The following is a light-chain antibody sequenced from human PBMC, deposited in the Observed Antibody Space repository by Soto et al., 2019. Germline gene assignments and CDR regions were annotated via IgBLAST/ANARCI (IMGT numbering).Light chain of an antibody. CDR3: QQYDYLPRWT. CDR2: DAS. J-gene: IGKJ1*01. Sequence: DIQMTQSPSSLSASVGDRVTITCQASQDIRNFLNWYQKKPGRAPKLLIYDASNLERGVPSRFRGSGSGTYFTFTISSLQPEDFATYFCQQYDYLPRWTFGQGTKVDIK. CDR1: QDIRNF. V-gene: IGKV1-33*01.